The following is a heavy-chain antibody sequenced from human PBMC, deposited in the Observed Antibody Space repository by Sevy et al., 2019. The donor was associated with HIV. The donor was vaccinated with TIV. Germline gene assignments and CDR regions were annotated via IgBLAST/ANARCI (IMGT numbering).Heavy chain of an antibody. D-gene: IGHD1-26*01. J-gene: IGHJ4*02. V-gene: IGHV4-59*08. CDR2: IYYNGNT. Sequence: SETLSLTCTVSGGSITSLYWGWIRQPPGKGLEWIANIYYNGNTNYNPSLKSRVTISLDTSKNQFSLRQSSVTAADTAIYYCAGENVWGRGYSWGQGTLVTVSS. CDR3: AGENVWGRGYS. CDR1: GGSITSLY.